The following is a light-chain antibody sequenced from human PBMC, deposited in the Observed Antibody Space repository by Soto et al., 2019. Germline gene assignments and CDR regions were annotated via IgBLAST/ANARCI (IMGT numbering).Light chain of an antibody. CDR1: SSNIGGYNV. Sequence: QSVLTQPASVSGSPEQSITISCTGTSSNIGGYNVVSWYQQHPGKAPKVLIYEGTKRPSGVSNRFSGSQSDTTASLTISGLQAEDEADYYCCSYVGATTYVFGSGTQLTVL. CDR2: EGT. V-gene: IGLV2-23*01. CDR3: CSYVGATTYV. J-gene: IGLJ6*01.